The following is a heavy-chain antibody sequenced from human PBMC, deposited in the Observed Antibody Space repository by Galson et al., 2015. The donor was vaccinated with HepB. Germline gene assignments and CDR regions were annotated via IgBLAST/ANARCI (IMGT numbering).Heavy chain of an antibody. V-gene: IGHV4-59*08. CDR3: ARPRPMTYLPPYGTVSSWYFDL. D-gene: IGHD3-10*01. CDR1: GGSISSYY. J-gene: IGHJ2*01. Sequence: SETLSLTCTVSGGSISSYYWSWIRQPPGKGLEWIGYIYYSGSTNYNPSLKSRVTISVDTSKNQFSLKLSSVTAADTAVYYCARPRPMTYLPPYGTVSSWYFDLWGRGTLVTVSS. CDR2: IYYSGST.